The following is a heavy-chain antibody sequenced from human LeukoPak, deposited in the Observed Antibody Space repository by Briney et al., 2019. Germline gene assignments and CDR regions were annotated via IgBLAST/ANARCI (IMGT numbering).Heavy chain of an antibody. D-gene: IGHD2-21*01. CDR2: IFHTGTT. CDR3: ARTYCGTNACPFDH. Sequence: PSETLSLTCTVSGGAISTYYWSWIRQPPGKGLECLGFIFHTGTTNYNPSLKSRVTISVDTSKNQFSLKLSSVTAADTAIYYCARTYCGTNACPFDHWGQGNPGHRLL. J-gene: IGHJ4*02. CDR1: GGAISTYY. V-gene: IGHV4-59*08.